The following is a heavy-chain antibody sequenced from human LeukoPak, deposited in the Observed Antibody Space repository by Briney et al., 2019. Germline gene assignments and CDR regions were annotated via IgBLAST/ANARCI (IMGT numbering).Heavy chain of an antibody. Sequence: SETLSLTCTVSGGSISSSSYYWGWIRQPPGKGLEWIGYIYYSGSTYYNPSLKSRVTISVDTSKNQFSLKLSSVTAADTAVYYCARHWGMGGSYNPPDYWGQGTLVTVYS. CDR2: IYYSGST. CDR3: ARHWGMGGSYNPPDY. D-gene: IGHD1-26*01. CDR1: GGSISSSSYY. V-gene: IGHV4-39*01. J-gene: IGHJ4*02.